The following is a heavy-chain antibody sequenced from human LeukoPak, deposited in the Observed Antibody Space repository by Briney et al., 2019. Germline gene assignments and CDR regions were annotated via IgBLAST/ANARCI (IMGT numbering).Heavy chain of an antibody. CDR3: ARVYDFWSGYFYFDY. D-gene: IGHD3-3*01. V-gene: IGHV3-48*03. CDR2: ISSSGSTI. Sequence: GGSLRLSCAASGFTFSSYEMNWVRQAPGKGLEWVSYISSSGSTIYYADSVKGRFTISRDNAKNSLYLQMNSLRAEDTAVYYCARVYDFWSGYFYFDYWGQGTLVTVSS. J-gene: IGHJ4*02. CDR1: GFTFSSYE.